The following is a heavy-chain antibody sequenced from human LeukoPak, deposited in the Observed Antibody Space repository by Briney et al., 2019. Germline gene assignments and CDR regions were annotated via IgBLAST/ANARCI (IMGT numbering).Heavy chain of an antibody. Sequence: GGSLRLSCTASGFTFSRYAMRWLRQAPGKGLEYVSAISSNGGSTYYADSVKGRFTISRDNSKNTLYLQMSSLRAGDTAVYYCVEDGSGRYYTYYFDYWGQGTLVTVSS. CDR3: VEDGSGRYYTYYFDY. D-gene: IGHD3-10*01. J-gene: IGHJ4*02. CDR2: ISSNGGST. V-gene: IGHV3-64D*06. CDR1: GFTFSRYA.